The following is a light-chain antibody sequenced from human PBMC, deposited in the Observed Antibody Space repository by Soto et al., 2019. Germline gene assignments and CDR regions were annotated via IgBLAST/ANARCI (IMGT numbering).Light chain of an antibody. Sequence: DIVMTQSPATLSACSGARATLSCRASQSVSSNLAWYQTKPGQAHRLLIYDASNRATGIPARFSGSGSGTDVTLNISSLEPEECAVDYGKKRYNWQLTGGGGTKVDIK. CDR3: KKRYNWQLT. J-gene: IGKJ4*01. CDR2: DAS. V-gene: IGKV3D-11*03. CDR1: QSVSSN.